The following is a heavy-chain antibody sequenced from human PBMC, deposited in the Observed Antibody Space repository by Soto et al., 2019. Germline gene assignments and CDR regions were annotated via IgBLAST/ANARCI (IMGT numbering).Heavy chain of an antibody. V-gene: IGHV3-11*01. D-gene: IGHD3-3*01. J-gene: IGHJ2*01. CDR2: ISDSSRTI. Sequence: QVQLVDSGGGLVKPGGSLRLFCAASGFTFSDFYMTWIRQAPGKGLEWVSYISDSSRTIYYADSVKGRFTISRDNAKNSLYLQMNSLRAEDTAVYYCARVQYFEWHFDLWGRGTLVTVSS. CDR3: ARVQYFEWHFDL. CDR1: GFTFSDFY.